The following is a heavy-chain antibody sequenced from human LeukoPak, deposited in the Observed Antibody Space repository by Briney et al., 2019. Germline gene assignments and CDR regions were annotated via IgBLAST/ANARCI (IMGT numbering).Heavy chain of an antibody. J-gene: IGHJ3*02. CDR1: GFTFSGSA. D-gene: IGHD3-22*01. CDR3: TTFYYYDSPDAFDI. V-gene: IGHV3-73*01. Sequence: HSGGSLRLSCAASGFTFSGSAMHWVRQASVKGLELVGRIRSKANSYATAYAASVKGRFTISSDDSKNTAYLQMNSLKTEDTAVYYCTTFYYYDSPDAFDIWGQGTMVTVSS. CDR2: IRSKANSYAT.